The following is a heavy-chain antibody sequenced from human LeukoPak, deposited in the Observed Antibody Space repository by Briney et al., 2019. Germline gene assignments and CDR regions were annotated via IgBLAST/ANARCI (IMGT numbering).Heavy chain of an antibody. D-gene: IGHD5-12*01. V-gene: IGHV1-2*02. CDR3: ARDESGYSGYAD. Sequence: ASVKVSCKASGHTFTGYYMHWVRQAPGQGLEWMGWINPNSGGTNYAQKFQGRVTMTRDTSISTAYMELSRLRSDDTAVYYCARDESGYSGYADWGQGTLVTVSS. CDR2: INPNSGGT. CDR1: GHTFTGYY. J-gene: IGHJ4*02.